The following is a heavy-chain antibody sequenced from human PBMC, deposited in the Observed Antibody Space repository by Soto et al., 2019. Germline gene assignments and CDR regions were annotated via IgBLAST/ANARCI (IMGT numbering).Heavy chain of an antibody. Sequence: QVQLVQSGAEVKKPGASVKVSCKASGYTFTDYYLHWVRQAPGQGLEWMAWISPNTGGTDYAQTFQGRVTLTRDTSVTKDYMELSSLRSDDTAVYYCARGRRLGDDSSFGGYWGQGTLVTVSS. CDR2: ISPNTGGT. D-gene: IGHD4-4*01. CDR1: GYTFTDYY. V-gene: IGHV1-2*02. J-gene: IGHJ4*02. CDR3: ARGRRLGDDSSFGGY.